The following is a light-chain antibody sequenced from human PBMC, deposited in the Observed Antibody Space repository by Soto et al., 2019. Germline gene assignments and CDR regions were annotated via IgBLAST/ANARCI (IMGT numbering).Light chain of an antibody. CDR1: ISDVGGYDY. V-gene: IGLV2-14*01. CDR3: RSYTTSSTYV. Sequence: SALTQPASVSGSPGQSITISCTGTISDVGGYDYVSWYQQHPGKAPKLMIYDVSNRPSGVSNRFSGSKSGNTASLTISGLQADDEADYYCRSYTTSSTYVFGTGTKVTVL. J-gene: IGLJ1*01. CDR2: DVS.